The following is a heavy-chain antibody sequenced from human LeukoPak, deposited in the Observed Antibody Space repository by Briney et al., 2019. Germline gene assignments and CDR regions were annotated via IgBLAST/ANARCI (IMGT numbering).Heavy chain of an antibody. CDR3: ARTLEAYYFDY. J-gene: IGHJ4*02. Sequence: ASETLSLTCTVSGGSISSYYWSWIRQPPGKGLEWIGYIYYSGSTNYNPSLKSRVTISVDTSKNQFSLKLSSVTAADTAVYYCARTLEAYYFDYWGQGTLVTVSS. CDR1: GGSISSYY. V-gene: IGHV4-59*01. CDR2: IYYSGST.